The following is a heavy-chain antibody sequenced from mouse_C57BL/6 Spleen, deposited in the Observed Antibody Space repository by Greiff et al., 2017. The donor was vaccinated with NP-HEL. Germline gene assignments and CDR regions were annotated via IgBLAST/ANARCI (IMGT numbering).Heavy chain of an antibody. CDR1: GYTFTSYG. D-gene: IGHD2-4*01. CDR2: IYPRSGNT. V-gene: IGHV1-81*01. CDR3: ANYYDYDREYFDV. J-gene: IGHJ1*03. Sequence: QVQLQQSGAELARPGASVKLSCKASGYTFTSYGISWVKQRTGQGLEWIGEIYPRSGNTYYNEKFKGKATLTADKSSSTAYMELRSLTSEDSAVYFCANYYDYDREYFDVWGTGTTVTVSS.